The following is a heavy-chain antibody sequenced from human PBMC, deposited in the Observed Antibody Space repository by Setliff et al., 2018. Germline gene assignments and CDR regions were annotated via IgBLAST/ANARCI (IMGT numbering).Heavy chain of an antibody. CDR3: VREGVDTRSSTDYRYYMDV. CDR2: TIPIFGTT. Sequence: VKVSCKASGGTFSNYGISWVRQAPGQGLEWMGGTIPIFGTTDYAQKFQGRVTIITDDSTSTAFMQLSSLTSEDTAVYYCVREGVDTRSSTDYRYYMDVWGKGTTVTVSS. D-gene: IGHD5-18*01. CDR1: GGTFSNYG. V-gene: IGHV1-69*05. J-gene: IGHJ6*03.